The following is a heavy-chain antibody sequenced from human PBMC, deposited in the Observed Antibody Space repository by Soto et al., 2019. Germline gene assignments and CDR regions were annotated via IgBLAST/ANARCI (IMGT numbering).Heavy chain of an antibody. Sequence: GGSLRLSCAASGFTFSSYGIHWVRQAPGKGLEWVAVIWYDGSNKYYADSVKGRFTVSRDNSKNTLYLQMNSLRAEDTAVYYCAKQVRDGTSSPYYFDYWGQRTLVTVSS. J-gene: IGHJ4*02. D-gene: IGHD6-6*01. CDR1: GFTFSSYG. CDR3: AKQVRDGTSSPYYFDY. CDR2: IWYDGSNK. V-gene: IGHV3-33*06.